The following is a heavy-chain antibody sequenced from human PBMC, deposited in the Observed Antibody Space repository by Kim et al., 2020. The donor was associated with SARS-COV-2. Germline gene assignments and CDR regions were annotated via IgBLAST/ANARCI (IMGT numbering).Heavy chain of an antibody. CDR3: ARRRGSGSYYYGMDV. CDR1: GGSISSSSYY. Sequence: SETLSLTCTVSGGSISSSSYYWGWIRQPPGKGLEWIGSIYYSGSTYYNPSLKSRVTISVDTSKNQFSLKLSSVTAADTAVYYCARRRGSGSYYYGMDVWGQGTTVTVSS. J-gene: IGHJ6*02. CDR2: IYYSGST. V-gene: IGHV4-39*01. D-gene: IGHD3-10*01.